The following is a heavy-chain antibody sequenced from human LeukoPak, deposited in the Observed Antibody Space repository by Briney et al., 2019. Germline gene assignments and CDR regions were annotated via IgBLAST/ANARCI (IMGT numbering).Heavy chain of an antibody. CDR2: IYYSGST. CDR3: ARDLRYRYGFGT. V-gene: IGHV4-59*01. J-gene: IGHJ5*02. Sequence: PSETLSLTCTVSGGSISSYYWSWIRQPPGKGLEWIGYIYYSGSTNYNPSLKSRVTISVDTSKNQFSLKLSSVTAADTAVYYCARDLRYRYGFGTWGQGTLVTVSS. D-gene: IGHD5-18*01. CDR1: GGSISSYY.